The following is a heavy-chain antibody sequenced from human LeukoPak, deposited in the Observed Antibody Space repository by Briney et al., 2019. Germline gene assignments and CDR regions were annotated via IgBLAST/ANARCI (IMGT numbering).Heavy chain of an antibody. CDR3: AREGPLLISEDAFDI. J-gene: IGHJ3*02. CDR2: ISSSGSTI. CDR1: GFTFSDYY. V-gene: IGHV3-11*04. Sequence: GGSLRLSCAASGFTFSDYYMSWIRQAPGKGLEWVSYISSSGSTIYYADSVKGRFTISRDNAKNSLYLQMNSLRADDTAVYYCAREGPLLISEDAFDIWGQGTMVTVSS. D-gene: IGHD2-15*01.